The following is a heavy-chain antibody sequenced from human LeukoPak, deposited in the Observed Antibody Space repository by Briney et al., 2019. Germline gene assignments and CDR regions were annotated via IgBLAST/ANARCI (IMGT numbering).Heavy chain of an antibody. V-gene: IGHV4-30-2*01. Sequence: SQTLSLTCAVSGGSISSGGSSWSWIRQPPGTGLEWIGYIYHSGSTYYNPSLKSRVTISLDRSRNQFSLKLSSVTAADTAVYYCARTYYDILTGYYFDPWGQGTLVTVSS. CDR3: ARTYYDILTGYYFDP. D-gene: IGHD3-9*01. CDR1: GGSISSGGSS. J-gene: IGHJ5*02. CDR2: IYHSGST.